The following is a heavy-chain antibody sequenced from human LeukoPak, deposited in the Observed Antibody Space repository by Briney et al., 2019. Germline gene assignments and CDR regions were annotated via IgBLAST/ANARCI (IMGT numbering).Heavy chain of an antibody. CDR3: AKSGLLDFYYYYMDV. V-gene: IGHV3-11*01. CDR2: ISRSGSTK. CDR1: GFTFSDYN. J-gene: IGHJ6*03. Sequence: PGGSLRLSCAASGFTFSDYNMRWIRQAPGKGLEWVSSISRSGSTKYYADSVKGRFTISRDNSKNSLYLQMNSLRAEDTALYYCAKSGLLDFYYYYMDVWGKGTTVTVSS.